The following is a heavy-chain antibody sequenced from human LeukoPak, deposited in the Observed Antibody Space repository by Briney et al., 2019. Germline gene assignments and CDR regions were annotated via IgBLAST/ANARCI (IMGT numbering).Heavy chain of an antibody. J-gene: IGHJ5*02. CDR3: ARGMGLRTRWFDP. Sequence: PSETLSLTCAVYGGSFSGYYWSWIRQPPGKGLEWIGEIDHSGSTNYNPSLKSRVTISVDTSKNQFSLKLSSVTAADTAVYYCARGMGLRTRWFDPWGQGTLVTVSS. V-gene: IGHV4-34*01. CDR1: GGSFSGYY. D-gene: IGHD5-24*01. CDR2: IDHSGST.